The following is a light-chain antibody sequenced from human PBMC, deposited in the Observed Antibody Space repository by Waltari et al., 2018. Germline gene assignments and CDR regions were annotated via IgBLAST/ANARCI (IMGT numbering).Light chain of an antibody. CDR3: CSFTDTSIWV. Sequence: QSALTQPASVSGSPGQSITISCTGTNSDIGKYDLVSWSQQHPGKAPKLLIYEVTHRPSGGSKHFSGSKSGNTASLTISGLQPEDEANYYCCSFTDTSIWVFGGGTKLTVL. V-gene: IGLV2-23*02. CDR2: EVT. J-gene: IGLJ3*02. CDR1: NSDIGKYDL.